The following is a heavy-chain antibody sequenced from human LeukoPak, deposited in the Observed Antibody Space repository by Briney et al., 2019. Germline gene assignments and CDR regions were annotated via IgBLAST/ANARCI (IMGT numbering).Heavy chain of an antibody. Sequence: PGGSLRLSCAASGYTFSSYWMHWVRQAPGKGLEYVSAISSNGGSTYYANSVKGRFTISRDNSKNTLYLQMGSLRAEDMAVYYCARDLTYDFWSGYYPDVWGKGTTVTVSS. J-gene: IGHJ6*04. CDR2: ISSNGGST. D-gene: IGHD3-3*01. CDR3: ARDLTYDFWSGYYPDV. CDR1: GYTFSSYW. V-gene: IGHV3-64*01.